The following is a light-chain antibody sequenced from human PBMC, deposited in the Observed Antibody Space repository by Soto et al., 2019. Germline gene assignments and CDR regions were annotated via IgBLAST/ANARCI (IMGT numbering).Light chain of an antibody. J-gene: IGKJ1*01. CDR3: QQTYIAPWT. V-gene: IGKV1-39*01. CDR2: AAS. CDR1: QSIGRF. Sequence: DIQMTQSPSSLSASVGDRVTITCRASQSIGRFLNWSQQTPGRAPNLLIYAASSLQSGVPSRFSGSGFGTDFTLTITSLQPEDFATYYCQQTYIAPWTFGLGTKVEI.